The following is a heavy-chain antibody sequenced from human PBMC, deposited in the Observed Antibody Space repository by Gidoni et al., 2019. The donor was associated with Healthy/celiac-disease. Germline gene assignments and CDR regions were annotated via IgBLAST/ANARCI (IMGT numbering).Heavy chain of an antibody. D-gene: IGHD3-22*01. Sequence: VVVKPSQTLSLTCTVSVGSISSGGYYWSWIRQQPGKGLEWIGYIYYSGSTYYNPSLKSRVTISVDTSKNQFSLKLSSVTAAETAVYYCARVFGYYLDYWGQGTLVTVSS. CDR3: ARVFGYYLDY. CDR1: VGSISSGGYY. J-gene: IGHJ4*02. CDR2: IYYSGST. V-gene: IGHV4-31*03.